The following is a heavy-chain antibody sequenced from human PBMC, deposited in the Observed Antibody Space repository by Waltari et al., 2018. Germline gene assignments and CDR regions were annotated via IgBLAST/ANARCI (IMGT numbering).Heavy chain of an antibody. CDR1: GDSVSVNSAAA. CDR3: ARGSYISFDS. J-gene: IGHJ4*02. V-gene: IGHV6-1*01. Sequence: QVQLQQSGPGLVKPSQTLSLTCAVSGDSVSVNSAAAWNWIRQSPSRGLEWLGRTYYRSKWYNEYAVSVRSRITINPDTSKNQFSLHLNSVTPVDTAVYYCARGSYISFDSWGQGTLVTVSS. CDR2: TYYRSKWYN. D-gene: IGHD6-13*01.